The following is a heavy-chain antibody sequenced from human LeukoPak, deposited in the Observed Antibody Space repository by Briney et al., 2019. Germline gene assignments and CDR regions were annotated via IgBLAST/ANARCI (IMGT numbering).Heavy chain of an antibody. J-gene: IGHJ5*02. V-gene: IGHV3-30*03. CDR3: AAYYYGSGSSPLGP. D-gene: IGHD3-10*01. Sequence: GGSLRLSCAASGFTFSSYGMHWVRQAPGKGLEWVAVISYDGSNKYYADSVKGRFTISRDNSKNTLYLQMSSLRAEDTAVYYCAAYYYGSGSSPLGPRGQGTLVTVSS. CDR1: GFTFSSYG. CDR2: ISYDGSNK.